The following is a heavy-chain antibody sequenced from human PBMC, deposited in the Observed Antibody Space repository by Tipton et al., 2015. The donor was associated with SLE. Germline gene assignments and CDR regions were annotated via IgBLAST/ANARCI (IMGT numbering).Heavy chain of an antibody. Sequence: SLRLSCAASGFTFSSYAMSWVRQAPGKGLEWVSAISGSGGSTYYADSVKGRFSISRDNSKNTLYLQMNSLRAEDTAVYYCAKDGGDIVVVPAAHSNWYFDLWGRGTLVTVSS. CDR3: AKDGGDIVVVPAAHSNWYFDL. V-gene: IGHV3-23*01. CDR1: GFTFSSYA. J-gene: IGHJ2*01. CDR2: ISGSGGST. D-gene: IGHD2-2*01.